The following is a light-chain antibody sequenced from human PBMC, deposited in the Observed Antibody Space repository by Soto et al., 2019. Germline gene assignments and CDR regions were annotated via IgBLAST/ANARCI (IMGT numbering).Light chain of an antibody. Sequence: EIVLTQSPGTRSLSPGERATLSCRASQSVSSSYLAWYQQKPGQAPRLLIYGASSRATGIPDRFSGSGSGQDFTLTISRLEPEDFAVYYCQQYGRTFGQGTKVEIK. CDR2: GAS. CDR1: QSVSSSY. V-gene: IGKV3-20*01. J-gene: IGKJ1*01. CDR3: QQYGRT.